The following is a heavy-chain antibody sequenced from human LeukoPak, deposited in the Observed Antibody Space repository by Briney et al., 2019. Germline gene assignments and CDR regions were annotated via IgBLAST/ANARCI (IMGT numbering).Heavy chain of an antibody. CDR1: GFTFSSYA. V-gene: IGHV3-74*01. Sequence: GGSLRLSCAASGFTFSSYAMYWVRQAPGEGLVWVSRISSDGSSIIYADSVKGRFTISRDIAKNTLYLQMNSLRAEDTAVYYCATLRYGGYWGQGTLVTVSS. D-gene: IGHD4-23*01. J-gene: IGHJ4*02. CDR3: ATLRYGGY. CDR2: ISSDGSSI.